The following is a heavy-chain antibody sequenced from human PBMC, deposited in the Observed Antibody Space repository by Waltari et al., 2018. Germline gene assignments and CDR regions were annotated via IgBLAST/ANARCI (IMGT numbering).Heavy chain of an antibody. Sequence: QLRLQESGPGLVKPSGTLSLTCAVSGDYMSTTDYWSWVRQPPGKGLEWIGQVRGDGTANDSPSFASRLTISRDRSNEQFSLKVTSATAADTAVYYCARDRGRGLYLDSWGPGTLVTVSP. J-gene: IGHJ4*02. CDR1: GDYMSTTDY. CDR3: ARDRGRGLYLDS. CDR2: VRGDGTA. D-gene: IGHD2-15*01. V-gene: IGHV4-4*02.